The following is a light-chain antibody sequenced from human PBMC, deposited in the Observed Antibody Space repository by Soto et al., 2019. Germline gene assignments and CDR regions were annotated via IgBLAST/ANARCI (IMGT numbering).Light chain of an antibody. CDR2: GAS. Sequence: EIVLTQSPGTLSLSPGERATLSCRASQTVSASYLAWYQQKPGQAPRLLIFGASTRATGIPDRFSGSGSGTDFTLTISRLEPEDFAVYYCQEYVHSPKLTFGGGTKVEIK. V-gene: IGKV3-20*01. CDR3: QEYVHSPKLT. CDR1: QTVSASY. J-gene: IGKJ4*01.